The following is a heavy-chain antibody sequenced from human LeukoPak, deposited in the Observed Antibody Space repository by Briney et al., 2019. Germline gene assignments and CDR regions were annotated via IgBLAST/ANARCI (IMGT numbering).Heavy chain of an antibody. J-gene: IGHJ3*02. Sequence: GGSLRLSCAASGFTVSSNYMSWVRQAPGKGLEWVSVIYSGGSTYYADSVKGRFAISRDYSKNTLYLQMNSLRAEDTAVYYCARDQTVATDAAFDIWGQGTMVTVSS. D-gene: IGHD4-23*01. CDR1: GFTVSSNY. V-gene: IGHV3-66*02. CDR3: ARDQTVATDAAFDI. CDR2: IYSGGST.